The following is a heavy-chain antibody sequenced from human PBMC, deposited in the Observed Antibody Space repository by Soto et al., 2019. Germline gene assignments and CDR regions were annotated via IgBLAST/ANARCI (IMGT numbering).Heavy chain of an antibody. CDR3: ARRLQLGELSDYSYIYTDV. V-gene: IGHV4-59*01. Sequence: QVQLQESGPGLVKPSETLSLTCTVSGGYISTYYWSWIWQPPGEGLEWIGYIYYSGSTNYSPSPTSRVTMSVDTSKSQFSLMVTSVTAADTAVYYGARRLQLGELSDYSYIYTDVWGEGPTVTVSS. CDR2: IYYSGST. J-gene: IGHJ6*03. D-gene: IGHD3-16*01. CDR1: GGYISTYY.